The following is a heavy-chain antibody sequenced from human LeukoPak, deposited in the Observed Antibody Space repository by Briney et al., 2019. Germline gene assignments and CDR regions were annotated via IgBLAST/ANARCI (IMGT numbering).Heavy chain of an antibody. CDR3: ARNSDHYDILTGYYEAFDI. D-gene: IGHD3-9*01. J-gene: IGHJ3*02. CDR2: MNPNSGNT. CDR1: GYTFTSYD. V-gene: IGHV1-8*01. Sequence: ASVKVSCKASGYTFTSYDINWVRQATGQGLEWMGWMNPNSGNTGYAQKFQGRVTMTRNTSISTAYMELSSLRSEDTAVYYCARNSDHYDILTGYYEAFDIWGQGTMVTVSS.